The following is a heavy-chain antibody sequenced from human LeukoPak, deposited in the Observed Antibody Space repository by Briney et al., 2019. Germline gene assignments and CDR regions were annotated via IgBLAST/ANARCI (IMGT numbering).Heavy chain of an antibody. D-gene: IGHD6-13*01. J-gene: IGHJ4*02. CDR2: ISGRGVRT. CDR1: GFTFSSYA. Sequence: GGSLRLSCAASGFTFSSYAMSWVRQAPGKGLEWVSAISGRGVRTYYADSVKGRFTVSRDNSKNTLYLQMSSLRADDTAVYFCAKVQDISSWYESFDYWGQGTLVTVSS. V-gene: IGHV3-23*01. CDR3: AKVQDISSWYESFDY.